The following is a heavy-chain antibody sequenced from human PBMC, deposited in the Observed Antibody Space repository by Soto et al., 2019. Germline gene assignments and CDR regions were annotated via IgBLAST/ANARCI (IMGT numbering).Heavy chain of an antibody. D-gene: IGHD1-7*01. J-gene: IGHJ5*02. V-gene: IGHV3-33*01. CDR1: GFTFSSYG. CDR2: IWYDGSNK. Sequence: GGSLRLSCAASGFTFSSYGMHWVRQAPGKGLEWVAVIWYDGSNKYYADSVKGRFTISRDKSKNTVYLQMNSLRAEDTAVYYCARDIAGTPPYNWFDPWGQGTLVTVSS. CDR3: ARDIAGTPPYNWFDP.